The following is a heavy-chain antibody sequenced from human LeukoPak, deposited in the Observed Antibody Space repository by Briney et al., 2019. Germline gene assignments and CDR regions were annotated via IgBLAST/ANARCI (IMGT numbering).Heavy chain of an antibody. D-gene: IGHD1-14*01. CDR3: TRGRPGHYFDY. V-gene: IGHV3-30*14. J-gene: IGHJ4*02. CDR2: ISYDGSNK. CDR1: GFTFSSYA. Sequence: GGSLRLSCAASGFTFSSYAMHWVRQAPGKGLEWVAVISYDGSNKYYADSVKGRFTISRDNSKNTLYLQMNSLRAEDTAVYYCTRGRPGHYFDYWGQGTLVTVSS.